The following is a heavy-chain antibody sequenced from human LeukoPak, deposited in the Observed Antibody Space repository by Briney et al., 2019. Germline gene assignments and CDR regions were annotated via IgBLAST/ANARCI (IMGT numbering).Heavy chain of an antibody. Sequence: ASVKVSCKASGYTFTGYYMHWVRQAPGQGLEWMGWINPNSSGTNYAQKFQGRVTMTRDTSISTAYMELSRLRSDDTAVYYCASHVVGATSFDYWGQGTLVTVSS. CDR3: ASHVVGATSFDY. CDR1: GYTFTGYY. J-gene: IGHJ4*02. CDR2: INPNSSGT. D-gene: IGHD1-26*01. V-gene: IGHV1-2*02.